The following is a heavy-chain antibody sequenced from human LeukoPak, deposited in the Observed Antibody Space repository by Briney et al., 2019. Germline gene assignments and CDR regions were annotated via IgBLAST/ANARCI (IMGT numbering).Heavy chain of an antibody. J-gene: IGHJ4*02. D-gene: IGHD3-22*01. Sequence: PSETLSLTCTVSGGSISSYYWSWIRQPPGKGLEWTGYIYYSGSTNYNPSLKSRVTISVDTSKNQFSLKLSSVTAADTAVYYCARHIYDSSGYPLDYWGQGTLVTVSS. CDR2: IYYSGST. CDR1: GGSISSYY. CDR3: ARHIYDSSGYPLDY. V-gene: IGHV4-59*08.